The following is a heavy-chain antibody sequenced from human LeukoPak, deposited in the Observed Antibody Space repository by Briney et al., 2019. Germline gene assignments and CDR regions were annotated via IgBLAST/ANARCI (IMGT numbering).Heavy chain of an antibody. CDR3: ARDQGMVNDAFDI. Sequence: GSLRLSCETSGFTLKSYSMNLVRQAPGKGLEGVSYISISSTTIYYADSVQGRFTISRDNAKNSLYLQMNSLRDEDTAVYYCARDQGMVNDAFDIWGQGTLVTVSS. CDR1: GFTLKSYS. J-gene: IGHJ3*02. V-gene: IGHV3-48*02. D-gene: IGHD3-10*01. CDR2: ISISSTTI.